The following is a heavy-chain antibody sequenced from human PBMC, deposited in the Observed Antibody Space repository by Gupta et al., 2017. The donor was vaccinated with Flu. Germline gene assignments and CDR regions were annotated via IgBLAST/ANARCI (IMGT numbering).Heavy chain of an antibody. CDR1: G. CDR2: ISAYNGNT. V-gene: IGHV1-18*01. Sequence: GFGWLRQAPGQRLEWMGWISAYNGNTEYDPKFEGRVTMTRDTSTDTVYLELRSLRSDDPAVYFCARENYYEGGGKRCPFDSWGRGTLVAVSS. J-gene: IGHJ4*02. CDR3: ARENYYEGGGKRCPFDS. D-gene: IGHD3-16*01.